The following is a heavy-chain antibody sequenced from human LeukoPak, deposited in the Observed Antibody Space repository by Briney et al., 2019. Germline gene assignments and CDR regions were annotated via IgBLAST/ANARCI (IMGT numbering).Heavy chain of an antibody. CDR3: ARQSDSGGYFEY. V-gene: IGHV4-4*07. D-gene: IGHD2-15*01. CDR1: GDSINRYL. J-gene: IGHJ4*01. CDR2: IYDSGTT. Sequence: SETLSLTRTVSGDSINRYLWTWIRQPAGSGLEWIGRIYDSGTTNYKPSLKSRVSMSVETPKNQFSLRLSSVTAADTAVYYCARQSDSGGYFEYWGQGIRVTVSS.